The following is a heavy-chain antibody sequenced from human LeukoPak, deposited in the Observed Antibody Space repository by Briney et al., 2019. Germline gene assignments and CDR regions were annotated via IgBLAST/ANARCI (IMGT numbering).Heavy chain of an antibody. CDR1: GYTFTDYY. CDR2: INPNSGGT. V-gene: IGHV1-2*02. CDR3: ARRRRGVVPAAICFVY. D-gene: IGHD2-2*01. Sequence: GASVKVSCKASGYTFTDYYMHWVRQAPGQGLEWMGWINPNSGGTNYAQKFQGRVTMTRDTSISTAYMELSRLRSDDTAVYYCARRRRGVVPAAICFVYWGQGTLVTVSS. J-gene: IGHJ4*02.